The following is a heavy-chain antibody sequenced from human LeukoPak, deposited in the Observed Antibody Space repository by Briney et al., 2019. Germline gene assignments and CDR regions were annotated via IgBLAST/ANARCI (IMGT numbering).Heavy chain of an antibody. V-gene: IGHV4-31*03. CDR1: GASISSGGYF. J-gene: IGHJ5*02. CDR3: ARAKAGPNWFDP. D-gene: IGHD6-19*01. CDR2: IDYSRAT. Sequence: PSETLSLTCTVSGASISSGGYFWSWIRQHPGKGLEWIGSIDYSRATYYNPSLKSRVIISVDTSDNQFSLNLGSVTAADTAIYYCARAKAGPNWFDPWGQGTLVTVSS.